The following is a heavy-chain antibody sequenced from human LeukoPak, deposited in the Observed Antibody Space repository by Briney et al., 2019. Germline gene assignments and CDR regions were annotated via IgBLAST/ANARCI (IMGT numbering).Heavy chain of an antibody. J-gene: IGHJ4*02. CDR3: AREGPGFDY. Sequence: SQTLSLTCAVSGDSVSSSSAVWNWIRQSPSRGLEWLGRTYYRSKWHNEYAESVKSRISITSDTSKNQFSLQLNSVTAEDTAVYYCAREGPGFDYWGQGTLVTVSS. V-gene: IGHV6-1*01. CDR2: TYYRSKWHN. CDR1: GDSVSSSSAV.